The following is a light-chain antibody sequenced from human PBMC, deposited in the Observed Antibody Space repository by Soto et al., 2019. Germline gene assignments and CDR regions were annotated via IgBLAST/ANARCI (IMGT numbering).Light chain of an antibody. CDR2: AAS. V-gene: IGKV1-39*01. CDR3: QQRHSAPLT. J-gene: IGKJ4*01. Sequence: QMTQSPSSLFASVGDRVTITCRASQSISSHLNWYQQKVGQTPRLLIYAASTLQSEVPPRFSGSGSGTEFTLTISGLQREDFATYYCQQRHSAPLTFGGGPKIQI. CDR1: QSISSH.